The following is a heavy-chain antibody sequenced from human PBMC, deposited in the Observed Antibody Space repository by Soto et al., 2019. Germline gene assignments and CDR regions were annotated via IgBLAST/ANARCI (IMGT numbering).Heavy chain of an antibody. J-gene: IGHJ5*02. V-gene: IGHV1-18*04. Sequence: QRQLFQSADEVKKPGASVRVSCKAYGYPFSKYGISWIRQAPEQGLEWMGWIKVDSGYTNYAQKFQGRVTMTAATSSDTAFMELRSLRIDDTAVYFCATSYDTGFDPWGQGTLVSVSS. CDR2: IKVDSGYT. D-gene: IGHD3-9*01. CDR1: GYPFSKYG. CDR3: ATSYDTGFDP.